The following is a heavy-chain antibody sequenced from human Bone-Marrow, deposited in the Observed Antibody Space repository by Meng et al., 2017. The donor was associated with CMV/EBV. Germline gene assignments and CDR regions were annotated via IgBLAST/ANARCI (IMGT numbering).Heavy chain of an antibody. J-gene: IGHJ5*02. V-gene: IGHV3-21*01. CDR2: ISSSSSYI. Sequence: GGSLRLSCAASGFTFSSYSMNWVRQAPGKGLEWVSSISSSSSYIYYADSVKGRFTISRDNAKNSLYLQMNSLRAEDTAVYYCARERQPVQYDWFVPWGQGTLVTVSS. CDR1: GFTFSSYS. D-gene: IGHD6-13*01. CDR3: ARERQPVQYDWFVP.